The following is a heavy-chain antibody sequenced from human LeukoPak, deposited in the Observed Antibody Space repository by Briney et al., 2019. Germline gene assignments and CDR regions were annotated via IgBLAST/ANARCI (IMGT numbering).Heavy chain of an antibody. CDR1: GFTVSSNY. Sequence: GGSLRLSCAASGFTVSSNYMSWVRQAPGKGLEWVSVIYSGGSTYYADSVKGRFTISRDNSKNTLYLQMNSLRADDTAVYYCAKAAYGSGSFGNLDYWGQGTLVTVSS. D-gene: IGHD3-10*01. CDR3: AKAAYGSGSFGNLDY. CDR2: IYSGGST. V-gene: IGHV3-53*05. J-gene: IGHJ4*02.